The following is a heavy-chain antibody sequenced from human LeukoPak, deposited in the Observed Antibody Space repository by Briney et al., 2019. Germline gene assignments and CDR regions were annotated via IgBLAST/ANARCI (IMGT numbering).Heavy chain of an antibody. CDR3: ARDVTVAAYYFDY. V-gene: IGHV1-46*01. D-gene: IGHD6-25*01. CDR1: GYTFTIYS. Sequence: ASVKVSCTTSGYTFTIYSMHWVRQAPGQGLEWMGIIDPSGGSTSYAQKFQGRVSMTRDTSTSTVYMQLSSLRSDDTALYYCARDVTVAAYYFDYWGQGTLVTVSS. CDR2: IDPSGGST. J-gene: IGHJ4*02.